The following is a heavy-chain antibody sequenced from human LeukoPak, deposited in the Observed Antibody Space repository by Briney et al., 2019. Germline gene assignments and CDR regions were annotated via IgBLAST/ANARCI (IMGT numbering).Heavy chain of an antibody. J-gene: IGHJ3*02. CDR1: GGTFSSYA. D-gene: IGHD2/OR15-2a*01. CDR2: IIPIFGTA. Sequence: AASVKVSCEASGGTFSSYAISWVRQAPGQGLEWMGGIIPIFGTANYAQKFQGRVTITADESTSTAYMELSSLRSEDTAVYYCARDRVVRIGPGAFDIWGQGTMVTVSS. CDR3: ARDRVVRIGPGAFDI. V-gene: IGHV1-69*01.